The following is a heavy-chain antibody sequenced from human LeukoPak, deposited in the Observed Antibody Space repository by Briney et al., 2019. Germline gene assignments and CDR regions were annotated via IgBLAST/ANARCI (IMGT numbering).Heavy chain of an antibody. CDR1: GYSISSSSYY. CDR2: IYYSGST. D-gene: IGHD4/OR15-4a*01. Sequence: SETLSLTCTVSGYSISSSSYYWGWIRQPPGKGLEWIGSIYYSGSTYYNPSLKSRVTISVDTSKNQFSLKLSSVTAADTAVYYCAREGGASGWNWFDPWGQGTLVTVSS. V-gene: IGHV4-39*07. CDR3: AREGGASGWNWFDP. J-gene: IGHJ5*02.